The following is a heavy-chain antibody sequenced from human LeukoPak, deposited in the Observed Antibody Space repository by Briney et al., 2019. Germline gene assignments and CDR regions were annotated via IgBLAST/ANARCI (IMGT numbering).Heavy chain of an antibody. Sequence: GGSLRLSCAASGSTFSNYAMSWVRQAPGKGLEGVSGVSGSGGTTYYADSVKGRFTISRDNSKNTLSLQMNSLRAEDTAVYYCAKDSWFSSRGAFDIWGQGTMVTVSS. V-gene: IGHV3-23*01. J-gene: IGHJ3*02. CDR2: VSGSGGTT. CDR3: AKDSWFSSRGAFDI. CDR1: GSTFSNYA. D-gene: IGHD6-13*01.